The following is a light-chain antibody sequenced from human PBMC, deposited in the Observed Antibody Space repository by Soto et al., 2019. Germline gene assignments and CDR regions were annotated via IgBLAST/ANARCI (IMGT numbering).Light chain of an antibody. J-gene: IGKJ1*01. CDR1: QSISSW. Sequence: EIMLTQSPATLSLSTGERATLSCRASQSISSWLAWYQQQPVKAPKLLIYDASSLESGVPSRFSGSGSGTEFTLTISSLQPDDFATYYCQQYNSYWTFGQGTKVDI. V-gene: IGKV1-5*01. CDR3: QQYNSYWT. CDR2: DAS.